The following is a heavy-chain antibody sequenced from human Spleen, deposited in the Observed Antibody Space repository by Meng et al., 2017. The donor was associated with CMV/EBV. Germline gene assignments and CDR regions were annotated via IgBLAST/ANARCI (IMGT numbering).Heavy chain of an antibody. CDR2: KWYDGSNK. D-gene: IGHD3-22*01. J-gene: IGHJ4*02. Sequence: GGSLRLSCAASGFTFSSYGMHWVRQAPGKGLEWVAVKWYDGSNKYYADSVKGRFTISRDKSKNTLYLQMNSLRAEDTAVYYCAKDQGMNYYSSSGYLDYWGQGTLVTVSS. CDR1: GFTFSSYG. CDR3: AKDQGMNYYSSSGYLDY. V-gene: IGHV3-30*02.